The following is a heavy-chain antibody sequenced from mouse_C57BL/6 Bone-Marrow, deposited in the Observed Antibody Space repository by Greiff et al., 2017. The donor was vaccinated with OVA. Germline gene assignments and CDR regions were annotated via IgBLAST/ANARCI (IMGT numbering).Heavy chain of an antibody. V-gene: IGHV2-5*01. CDR3: ATLKDEYFDV. J-gene: IGHJ1*03. CDR2: IWRGGST. CDR1: GFSLTSYG. Sequence: VKVVESGPGLVQPSQSLSITCTVSGFSLTSYGVHWVRQSPGKGLEWLGVIWRGGSTDYNAAFMSRLSITKDNSKSQVFFKMNSLQADDTAIYYCATLKDEYFDVWGTGTTVTVSS.